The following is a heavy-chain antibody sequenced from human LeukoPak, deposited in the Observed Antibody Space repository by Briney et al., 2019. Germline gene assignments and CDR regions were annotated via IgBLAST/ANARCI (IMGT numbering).Heavy chain of an antibody. Sequence: ASVKVPCKASGGTSSSYAISWVRQAPGQGLEWMGRIIPILGIANYAQKFQGRVTITADKSTSTAYMELSSLRSEDTAVYYCARHPVVPAAPFDYWGQGTLVTVSS. J-gene: IGHJ4*02. D-gene: IGHD2-2*01. V-gene: IGHV1-69*04. CDR1: GGTSSSYA. CDR2: IIPILGIA. CDR3: ARHPVVPAAPFDY.